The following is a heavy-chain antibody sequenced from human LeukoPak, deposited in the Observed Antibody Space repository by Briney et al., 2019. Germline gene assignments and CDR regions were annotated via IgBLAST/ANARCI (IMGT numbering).Heavy chain of an antibody. Sequence: SETLSLTCTVSGGSISSGGYYWSWIRQHPGKGLEWIGYIYYSGSTYYNPSLKSRVTISVDTSKNQFSLKLSSVTAADTAVYYCACGDPGWKNWFDPWGQGTLVTVSS. V-gene: IGHV4-31*03. CDR3: ACGDPGWKNWFDP. CDR1: GGSISSGGYY. CDR2: IYYSGST. J-gene: IGHJ5*02. D-gene: IGHD2-21*02.